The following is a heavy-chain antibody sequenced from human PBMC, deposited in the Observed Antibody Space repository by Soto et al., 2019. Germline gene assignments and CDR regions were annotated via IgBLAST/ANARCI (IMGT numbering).Heavy chain of an antibody. D-gene: IGHD3-9*01. J-gene: IGHJ3*02. V-gene: IGHV1-69*13. CDR3: ATGAYESLTGYYTGYAFEI. Sequence: SLQVSCKASGGTFSSYAISWVRQAPGQGLEWMGGIIPIFGTANYAQKFQGRVTITADESTSTAYMELSSLRSEDTAVYYCATGAYESLTGYYTGYAFEIWGEGSMVTAS. CDR2: IIPIFGTA. CDR1: GGTFSSYA.